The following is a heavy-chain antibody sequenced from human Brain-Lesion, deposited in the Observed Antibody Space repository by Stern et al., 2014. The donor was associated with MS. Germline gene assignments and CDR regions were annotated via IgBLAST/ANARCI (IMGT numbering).Heavy chain of an antibody. V-gene: IGHV4-39*01. J-gene: IGHJ5*02. CDR3: ARHIAVASTWVRWFDP. Sequence: QVQLVQSGPGLVKPSETLSLTCTVSGGSINSDHYYWGWIRQPPGKGLEWIGSVYYGGGTYYSPSLKSRVTMSVDTSKNQFSLKLNFVTAADTAVYYCARHIAVASTWVRWFDPWGQGTLVTVSS. D-gene: IGHD6-19*01. CDR1: GGSINSDHYY. CDR2: VYYGGGT.